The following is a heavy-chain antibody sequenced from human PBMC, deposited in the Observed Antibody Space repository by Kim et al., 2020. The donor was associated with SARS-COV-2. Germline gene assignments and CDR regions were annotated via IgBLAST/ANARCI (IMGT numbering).Heavy chain of an antibody. CDR1: GFTFDDYA. J-gene: IGHJ4*02. CDR2: ISWNSGSI. D-gene: IGHD3-22*01. CDR3: AKDVGPGYCDSSGSPLDY. V-gene: IGHV3-9*01. Sequence: SLRLSCAASGFTFDDYAMHWVRQAPGKGLEWVSGISWNSGSIGYADSVKGRFTISRDNAKNSLYLQMNSLRAEDTALYYCAKDVGPGYCDSSGSPLDYWGQGTLVTVSS.